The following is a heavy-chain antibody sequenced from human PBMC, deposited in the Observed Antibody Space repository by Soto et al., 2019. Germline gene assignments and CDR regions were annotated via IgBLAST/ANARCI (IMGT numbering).Heavy chain of an antibody. D-gene: IGHD4-17*01. CDR2: IYHSGST. CDR1: GGSISSSNW. V-gene: IGHV4-4*02. Sequence: SETLSLTCAVSGGSISSSNWWSWVRQPPGKGLEWIGEIYHSGSTNYNPSLKSRVTISVDKSKNQFSLKLGSVTAADTAVYYCARTHGDSYYYYGMDVWGQGTTVTVSS. J-gene: IGHJ6*02. CDR3: ARTHGDSYYYYGMDV.